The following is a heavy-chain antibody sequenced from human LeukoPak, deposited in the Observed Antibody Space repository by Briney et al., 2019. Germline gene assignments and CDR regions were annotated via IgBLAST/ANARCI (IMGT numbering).Heavy chain of an antibody. D-gene: IGHD3-22*01. V-gene: IGHV3-30*18. Sequence: CSASGFTCSSFSLERERQAPGKGLKWVAVISYGGSNKYYGDSAKGRFTISRDNSKNTLYLQMNSLRTEDTAVYYCGKTYTYQSNGYPECWGQGTLVTV. CDR1: GFTCSSFS. CDR3: GKTYTYQSNGYPEC. CDR2: ISYGGSNK. J-gene: IGHJ4*02.